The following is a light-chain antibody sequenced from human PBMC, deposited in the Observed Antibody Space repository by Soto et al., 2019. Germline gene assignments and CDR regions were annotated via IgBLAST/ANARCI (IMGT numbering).Light chain of an antibody. CDR3: MQALQTPLLT. CDR2: LGS. V-gene: IGKV2-28*01. CDR1: QSLLHSSGYNY. J-gene: IGKJ3*01. Sequence: DIVMTQSPLSLPVTPGEPASISCRSSQSLLHSSGYNYLDWYLQKPGQSPQLLIYLGSNRASGVPDRFSGSGSGTNSTLKISRVEAEDVGLYYCMQALQTPLLTFGPGTIVVIK.